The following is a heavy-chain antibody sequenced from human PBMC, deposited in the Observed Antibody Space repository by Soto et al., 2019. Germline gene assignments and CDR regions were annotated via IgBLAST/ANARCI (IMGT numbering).Heavy chain of an antibody. J-gene: IGHJ4*02. V-gene: IGHV4-59*08. CDR2: IYYSGSN. CDR3: ARQSGYSSGWYTD. CDR1: GASISSYY. Sequence: SETLSLTCTVSGASISSYYWSWIRQPPGKGLEWIGYIYYSGSNNYNPSLKSRVTISVDTSKKQFSLKLSSVTAADTAVYYCARQSGYSSGWYTDWGQGTLVTVSS. D-gene: IGHD6-19*01.